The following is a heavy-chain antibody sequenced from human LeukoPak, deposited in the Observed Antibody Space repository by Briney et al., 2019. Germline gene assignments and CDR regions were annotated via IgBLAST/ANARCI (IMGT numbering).Heavy chain of an antibody. CDR2: ISWNSGSI. CDR3: AKDGNYDILTGYYPSPFDY. CDR1: GFTFDDYA. Sequence: GGSLRLSCAASGFTFDDYAMHWVRQAPGKGLEWVSGISWNSGSIGYADSVKGRFTISRDSAKNSLYLQMNSLRAEDTALYYCAKDGNYDILTGYYPSPFDYWGQGTLVTVSS. D-gene: IGHD3-9*01. V-gene: IGHV3-9*01. J-gene: IGHJ4*02.